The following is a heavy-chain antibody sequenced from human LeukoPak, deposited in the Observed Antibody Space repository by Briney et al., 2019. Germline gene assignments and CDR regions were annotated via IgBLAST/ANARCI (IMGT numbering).Heavy chain of an antibody. CDR1: GFTFSSYS. V-gene: IGHV3-21*01. D-gene: IGHD4-17*01. Sequence: GGSLRLSCAASGFTFSSYSVNWVRQAPGKGLEWVSPISSSSSYIYYADSVKGRFTISRDNAKNSLYLQMNSLRAEDTAVYYCARESSHPDYGDYEVYWGQGTLVTVSS. J-gene: IGHJ4*02. CDR3: ARESSHPDYGDYEVY. CDR2: ISSSSSYI.